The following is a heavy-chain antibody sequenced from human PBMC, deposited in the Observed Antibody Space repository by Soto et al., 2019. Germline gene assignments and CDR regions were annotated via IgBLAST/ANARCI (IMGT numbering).Heavy chain of an antibody. Sequence: EVQLVESGGGVARPGGSLRLSCAASGFTFEDHGMSWVRQAPGKGLEWLSELSWDGGTTVYADSVKSRFTVSRNNAKSSLYLQMNSLKPGDTAFYHCARRSGDQQVCDFWGQGTLVTVSS. J-gene: IGHJ4*02. CDR1: GFTFEDHG. D-gene: IGHD3-10*01. V-gene: IGHV3-20*01. CDR3: ARRSGDQQVCDF. CDR2: LSWDGGTT.